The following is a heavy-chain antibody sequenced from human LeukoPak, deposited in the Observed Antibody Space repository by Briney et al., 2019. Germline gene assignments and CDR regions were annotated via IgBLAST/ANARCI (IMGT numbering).Heavy chain of an antibody. CDR2: IYYSGST. CDR3: ARVALDYGDPLSYYYMDV. J-gene: IGHJ6*03. CDR1: GGSFSGYY. V-gene: IGHV4-59*01. D-gene: IGHD4-17*01. Sequence: SETLSLTCAVYGGSFSGYYWSWIRQPPGKGLEWIGYIYYSGSTNYNPSLKSRVTISVDTSKNQFSLKLSSVTAADTAVYYCARVALDYGDPLSYYYMDVWGKGTTVTVSS.